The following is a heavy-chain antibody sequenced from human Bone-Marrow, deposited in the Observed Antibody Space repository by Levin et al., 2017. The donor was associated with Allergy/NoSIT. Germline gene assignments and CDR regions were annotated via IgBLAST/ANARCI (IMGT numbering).Heavy chain of an antibody. CDR1: GYTFTGYY. J-gene: IGHJ4*02. CDR3: ARERGGYGGNLNHFDY. CDR2: INPNSGGT. V-gene: IGHV1-2*02. Sequence: ASVKVSCKASGYTFTGYYMHWVRQAPGQGLEWMGWINPNSGGTNYAQKFQGRVTMTRDTSISTAYMELSRLRSDDTAVYYCARERGGYGGNLNHFDYWGQGTLVTVSS. D-gene: IGHD4-23*01.